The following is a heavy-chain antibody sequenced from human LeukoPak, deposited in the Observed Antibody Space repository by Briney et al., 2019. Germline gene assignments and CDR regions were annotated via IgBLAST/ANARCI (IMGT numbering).Heavy chain of an antibody. J-gene: IGHJ4*02. Sequence: SVKVSCKASGGTFSSYAISWVRQAPGQGLEWMGGIIPIFGTANYAQKFQGRVTITADESTSTAYMELSSLRSEDTAVYYCATGIAVAGTPPSDYFDYWGREPWSPSPQ. CDR2: IIPIFGTA. D-gene: IGHD6-19*01. V-gene: IGHV1-69*13. CDR3: ATGIAVAGTPPSDYFDY. CDR1: GGTFSSYA.